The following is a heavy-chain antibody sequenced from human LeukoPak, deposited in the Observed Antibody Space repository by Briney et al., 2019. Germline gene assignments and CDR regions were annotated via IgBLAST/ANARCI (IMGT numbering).Heavy chain of an antibody. D-gene: IGHD3-10*01. J-gene: IGHJ4*02. V-gene: IGHV1-2*02. Sequence: ASVKVSCKATGYTFTGYYMHWVRQAPGQGLEWMGWINPNSGGTNYAQKFQGRVTMTRDTSISTAYMELSRLRSDDTAVYYCARNAYCSGRHVDYWGQGTLVTVSS. CDR3: ARNAYCSGRHVDY. CDR1: GYTFTGYY. CDR2: INPNSGGT.